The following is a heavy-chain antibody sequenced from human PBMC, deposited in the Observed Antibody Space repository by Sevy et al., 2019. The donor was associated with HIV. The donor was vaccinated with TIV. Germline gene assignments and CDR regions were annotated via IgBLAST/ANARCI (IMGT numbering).Heavy chain of an antibody. J-gene: IGHJ3*01. CDR2: ISGSGGST. CDR3: AKDRAVLVGDAFDL. Sequence: GGSLRLSCAASEITLSNYAMNWVRQAPGRGLEWVSAISGSGGSTYYADSVKGRFTISRDNSKNTLSLQMHSLRVEDTAVYYCAKDRAVLVGDAFDLWGQRTMVTVS. CDR1: EITLSNYA. D-gene: IGHD2-15*01. V-gene: IGHV3-23*01.